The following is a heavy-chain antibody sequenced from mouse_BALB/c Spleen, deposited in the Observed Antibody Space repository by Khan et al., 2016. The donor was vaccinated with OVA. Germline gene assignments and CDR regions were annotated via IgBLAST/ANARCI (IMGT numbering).Heavy chain of an antibody. CDR1: GFTLSNYG. V-gene: IGHV2-3*01. CDR3: AEPRKYWYFGV. J-gene: IGHJ1*01. Sequence: VELVESGPGLVAPSQSLSITCTASGFTLSNYGVSWVRQTPGKGLEWVGVICGDGSTYYHSALISRLSISKDNSKSLVFLKLNSLQTDDTATYYSAEPRKYWYFGVWGEGTTVTVSS. CDR2: ICGDGST.